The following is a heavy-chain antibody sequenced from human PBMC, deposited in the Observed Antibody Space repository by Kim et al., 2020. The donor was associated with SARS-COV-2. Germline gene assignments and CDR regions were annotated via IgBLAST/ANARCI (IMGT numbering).Heavy chain of an antibody. J-gene: IGHJ6*02. CDR3: ARGLPTQAMVRGVGYYYYGMDV. Sequence: GGSLRLSCAASGFTVSSNYMSWVRQAPGKGLEWVSVIYSGGSTYYADSVKGRFTISRDNSKNTLYLQMNSLRAEDTAVYYCARGLPTQAMVRGVGYYYYGMDVWGQGTTVTVSS. CDR2: IYSGGST. D-gene: IGHD3-10*01. CDR1: GFTVSSNY. V-gene: IGHV3-53*01.